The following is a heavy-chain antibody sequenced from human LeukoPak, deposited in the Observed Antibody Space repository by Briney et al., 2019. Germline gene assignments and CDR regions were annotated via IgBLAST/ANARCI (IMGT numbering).Heavy chain of an antibody. V-gene: IGHV3-43*02. D-gene: IGHD6-19*01. CDR1: GFTFDDYA. Sequence: GGSLRLSCAASGFTFDDYAMHWVRQAPGKGLEWVSLISGDGGSTYYADSVKGRFTISRDNRKNSLYLQMNSLRTEDTALYYCAKDRKGYSSGWRLFFDYWGQGTLVTVSS. CDR2: ISGDGGST. CDR3: AKDRKGYSSGWRLFFDY. J-gene: IGHJ4*02.